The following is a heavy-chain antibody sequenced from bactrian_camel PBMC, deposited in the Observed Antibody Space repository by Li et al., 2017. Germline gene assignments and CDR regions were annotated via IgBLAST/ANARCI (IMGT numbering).Heavy chain of an antibody. CDR1: GFTANSCG. V-gene: IGHV3S53*01. D-gene: IGHD5*01. CDR2: TVADGST. J-gene: IGHJ4*01. CDR3: AAGTFGLAAWGYDY. Sequence: HVQLVESGGGSVQAGGSLRLSCTAPGFTANSCGVDWYRQAAGKQREWVSSTVADGSTDYADSVKGRFTISRDNAKNMVYLQMNSLKPEDTAMYYCAAGTFGLAAWGYDYWGQGTQVTVS.